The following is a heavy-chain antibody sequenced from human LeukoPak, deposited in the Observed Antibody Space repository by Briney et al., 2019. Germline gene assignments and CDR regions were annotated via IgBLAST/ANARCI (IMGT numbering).Heavy chain of an antibody. CDR3: ARGQSPQWELLFDY. J-gene: IGHJ4*02. CDR1: GFTFSDYY. D-gene: IGHD1-26*01. CDR2: ISSTGNII. Sequence: GGSLRLSCAASGFTFSDYYMSWIRQAPGKGLEWVSYISSTGNIIYYADSVKGRFTISRDNAKNSLYLQMNSLRAEDTAVYYCARGQSPQWELLFDYWGQGTLVTVSS. V-gene: IGHV3-11*01.